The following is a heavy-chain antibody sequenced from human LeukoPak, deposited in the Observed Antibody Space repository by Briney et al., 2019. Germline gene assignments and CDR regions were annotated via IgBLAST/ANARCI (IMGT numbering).Heavy chain of an antibody. V-gene: IGHV3-30*18. CDR2: ISYDGSNK. D-gene: IGHD1-1*01. CDR3: ANVESLNPEGY. J-gene: IGHJ4*02. Sequence: GRSLRLSCAASGFTFSIYGMHWVRQAPGKGLEWVAVISYDGSNKYYADSVKGRFTISRDNSKNTLHLQMNSRGAADTAVYYCANVESLNPEGYWGQGTLVTVSS. CDR1: GFTFSIYG.